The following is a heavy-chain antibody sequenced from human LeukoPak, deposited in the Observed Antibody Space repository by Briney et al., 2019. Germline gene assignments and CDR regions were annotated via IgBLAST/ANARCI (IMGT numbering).Heavy chain of an antibody. CDR1: GFTFSSYA. V-gene: IGHV3-23*01. CDR2: LTGSGGST. CDR3: ARQVAGFDY. Sequence: GGSLRLSCAASGFTFSSYAMSWVRQAPGKGLEWVSGLTGSGGSTFYADSVRGRFTISRDNSKSALYLQMNSLRAEDTAVYYCARQVAGFDYWGQGTLVTVSS. D-gene: IGHD6-19*01. J-gene: IGHJ4*02.